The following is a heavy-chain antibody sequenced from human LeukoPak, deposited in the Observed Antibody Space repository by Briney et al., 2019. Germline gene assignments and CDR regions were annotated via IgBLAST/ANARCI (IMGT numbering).Heavy chain of an antibody. CDR3: ARNDAKMVTVDY. V-gene: IGHV4-39*02. D-gene: IGHD2-21*02. CDR2: IHYGANT. Sequence: SETLSLTCTVSGVSITSSSSHWGWIRQPPGKGPEWIGSIHYGANTYRNPSLKSRVTISMDTSKNHFSLSLSSVTAAGTAVYYCARNDAKMVTVDYRGQGTLVTVSS. J-gene: IGHJ4*02. CDR1: GVSITSSSSH.